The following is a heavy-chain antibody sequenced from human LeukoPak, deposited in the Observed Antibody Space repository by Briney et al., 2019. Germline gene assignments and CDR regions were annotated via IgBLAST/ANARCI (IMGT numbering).Heavy chain of an antibody. D-gene: IGHD5-18*01. CDR3: ARVGDGDTASSSYFDY. CDR1: RYTFTSYY. J-gene: IGHJ4*02. Sequence: ASVKVSCKASRYTFTSYYMHWVRQAPGQGLEWMGIINPSGGSTSYAQKFQGRVTVTRDMSTSTVYMELSSLRSEDTAVYYCARVGDGDTASSSYFDYWGQGTLVTVSS. CDR2: INPSGGST. V-gene: IGHV1-46*01.